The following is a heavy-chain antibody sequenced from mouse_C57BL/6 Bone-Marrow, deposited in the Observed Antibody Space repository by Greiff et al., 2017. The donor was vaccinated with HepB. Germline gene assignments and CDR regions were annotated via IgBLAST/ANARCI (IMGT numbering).Heavy chain of an antibody. CDR3: ARSRALPYYFDY. V-gene: IGHV1-55*01. CDR1: GYTFTSYW. Sequence: QVQLQQSGAELVKPGASVKMSCKASGYTFTSYWITWVKQRPGQGLEWIGDIYPGSGSTNYNEKFKSKATLTVDTSSSTAYMQLSSLTSEDSAVYYCARSRALPYYFDYWGQGTTLTVSS. J-gene: IGHJ2*01. CDR2: IYPGSGST.